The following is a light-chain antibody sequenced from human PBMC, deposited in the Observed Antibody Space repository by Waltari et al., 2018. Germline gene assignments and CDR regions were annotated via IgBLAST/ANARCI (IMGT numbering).Light chain of an antibody. CDR1: SSDIGDYNS. CDR3: CSYAGRYTPYV. CDR2: DVI. Sequence: QSALTQPRSVSGSPGQSVTFSCTGTSSDIGDYNSVSWNQQHPGKAPKLMIYDVIKRPSGVPDRFSGSKSVNTASLTISGLQAEDEADYYCCSYAGRYTPYVFGTGTKVTVL. J-gene: IGLJ1*01. V-gene: IGLV2-11*01.